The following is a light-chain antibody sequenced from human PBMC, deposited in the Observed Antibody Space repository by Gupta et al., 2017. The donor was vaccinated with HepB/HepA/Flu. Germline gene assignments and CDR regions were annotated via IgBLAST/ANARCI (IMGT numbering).Light chain of an antibody. V-gene: IGKV3-11*01. CDR1: QSVGSY. CDR3: QLHSYCPPIT. Sequence: EIVLTQSPATVSLSPGERATLSCRASQSVGSYLVWYQQKPGQAPRLLMYDAANRGTGIPARFSGSGCGTDFTLTISSREPEDFAVYDCQLHSYCPPITFGGGTKVEIK. CDR2: DAA. J-gene: IGKJ4*01.